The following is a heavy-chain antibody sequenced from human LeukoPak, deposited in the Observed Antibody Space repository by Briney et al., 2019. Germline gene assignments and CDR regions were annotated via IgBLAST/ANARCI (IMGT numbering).Heavy chain of an antibody. J-gene: IGHJ5*02. CDR1: GGSISSSSYY. V-gene: IGHV4-39*07. D-gene: IGHD6-13*01. CDR2: IYYSGST. Sequence: SETLSLTCTVSGGSISSSSYYWGWIRQPPGKGLEWIGSIYYSGSTYYNPSLKSRDTISVDTSKNQFSLKLSSVTAADTAVYYCARVVAAADNWFDPWGQGTLVTVSS. CDR3: ARVVAAADNWFDP.